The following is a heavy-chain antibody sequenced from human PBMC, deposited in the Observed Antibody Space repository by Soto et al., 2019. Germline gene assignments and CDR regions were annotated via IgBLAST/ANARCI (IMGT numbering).Heavy chain of an antibody. D-gene: IGHD3-9*01. CDR1: GYKFSTYA. V-gene: IGHV1-18*01. CDR2: ITPNSGYT. CDR3: ATSYDTGFDP. J-gene: IGHJ5*02. Sequence: QLQLTQSGGEARKPGASVRVSCAASGYKFSTYAISWLRQAPGQGLEWMGLITPNSGYTNYAQKFQGRLILTTDIPSSTAYMELPSLRYDDTAIYYCATSYDTGFDPWGQGTLGSVS.